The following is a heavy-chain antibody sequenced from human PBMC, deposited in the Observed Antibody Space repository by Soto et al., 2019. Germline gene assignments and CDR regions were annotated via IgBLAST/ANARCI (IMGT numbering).Heavy chain of an antibody. D-gene: IGHD6-19*01. CDR2: IYWDDDK. V-gene: IGHV2-5*02. Sequence: SGPTRVNPTQTLTLTCTFSGFSLSTSRVGVGWIRQPPGKALEWLALIYWDDDKRYSPSLKSRLTITKDTSKNQVVLTMTNMDPVDTATYYCAHRPAPEQWLPYYFDYWGQGTLVTVSS. CDR3: AHRPAPEQWLPYYFDY. J-gene: IGHJ4*02. CDR1: GFSLSTSRVG.